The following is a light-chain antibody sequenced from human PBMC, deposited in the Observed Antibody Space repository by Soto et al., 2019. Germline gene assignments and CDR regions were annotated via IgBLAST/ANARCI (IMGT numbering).Light chain of an antibody. J-gene: IGKJ1*01. V-gene: IGKV3-11*01. CDR2: EAL. Sequence: ETVLTQSPATLSLSPGERATLSCRASRSISTYLAWYQQKPGQAPRLLIYEALNRATGIPARFSGSGSGTDFTLTISSLQPDDFATYYCQHYKMYSPWTFGQGTKVEIK. CDR3: QHYKMYSPWT. CDR1: RSISTY.